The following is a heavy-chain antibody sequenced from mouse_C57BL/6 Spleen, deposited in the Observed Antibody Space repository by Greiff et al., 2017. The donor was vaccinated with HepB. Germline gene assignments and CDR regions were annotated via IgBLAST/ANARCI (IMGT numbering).Heavy chain of an antibody. D-gene: IGHD2-5*01. V-gene: IGHV5-12*01. CDR1: GFTFSDYY. CDR3: ARHPRYSNYGYFDV. Sequence: EVKLVESGGGLVQPGGSLKLSCAASGFTFSDYYMYWVRQTPEKRLEWVAYISNGGGSTYYPDTVKGRFTISRDNAKNTLYLQMRRLKSEDTAMYYCARHPRYSNYGYFDVWGTGTTVTVSS. J-gene: IGHJ1*03. CDR2: ISNGGGST.